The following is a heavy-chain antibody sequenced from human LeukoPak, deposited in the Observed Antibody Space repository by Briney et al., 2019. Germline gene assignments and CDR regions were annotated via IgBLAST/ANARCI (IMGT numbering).Heavy chain of an antibody. CDR1: GFTFSHYS. CDR2: IRFTGSYI. Sequence: GGSLRLSCVASGFTFSHYSMNWVRQAPGKGLEWVSSIRFTGSYIYYADSVKGRFTISRDNAKNSLYLQMNSLRAEDTAVYYCARARDYYDTYYFDYWGQGTLVTVSS. J-gene: IGHJ4*02. V-gene: IGHV3-21*01. CDR3: ARARDYYDTYYFDY. D-gene: IGHD3-22*01.